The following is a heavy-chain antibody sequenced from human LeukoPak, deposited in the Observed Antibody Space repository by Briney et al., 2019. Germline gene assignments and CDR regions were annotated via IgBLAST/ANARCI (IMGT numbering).Heavy chain of an antibody. D-gene: IGHD3-22*01. CDR2: IGLSGSPL. V-gene: IGHV3-11*04. CDR1: GFPFTRFY. J-gene: IGHJ4*02. CDR3: ARKDFSSGSFSY. Sequence: GSLRLSCAVSGFPFTRFYMSWIRQAPGKGLEWISYIGLSGSPLDYADFVRGRFTISRDNAKNSLYLELNSLRAEDTAVYYCARKDFSSGSFSYWGQGTLVTVSS.